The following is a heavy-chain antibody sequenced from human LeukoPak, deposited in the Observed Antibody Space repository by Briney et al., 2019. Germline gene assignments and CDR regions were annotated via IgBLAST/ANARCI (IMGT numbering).Heavy chain of an antibody. CDR3: ARKHSSSWIDY. V-gene: IGHV4-59*01. CDR2: IYYSGST. D-gene: IGHD6-13*01. J-gene: IGHJ4*02. Sequence: QSSETLSLTCTVSGGSISSYYWSWIRQPPGKGLEWIGYIYYSGSTNYNPSLKSRVTISVDTSKNQFSLKLSSVTAADTAVYYCARKHSSSWIDYWGQGTLVTVSS. CDR1: GGSISSYY.